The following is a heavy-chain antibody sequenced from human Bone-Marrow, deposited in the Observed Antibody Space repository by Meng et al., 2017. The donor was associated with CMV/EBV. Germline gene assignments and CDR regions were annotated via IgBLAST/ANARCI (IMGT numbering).Heavy chain of an antibody. J-gene: IGHJ4*02. CDR1: GFTFSSYA. CDR3: ARVGGAAAGDYFDY. CDR2: ISSSSSYI. V-gene: IGHV3-21*04. Sequence: GESLKISCAVSGFTFSSYALNWVRQAPGKGLEWVSTISSSSSYIYYADSVRGRFTISRDNSKNTLYLQMNSLRAEDTAVYYCARVGGAAAGDYFDYWGQGTLVTVSS. D-gene: IGHD6-13*01.